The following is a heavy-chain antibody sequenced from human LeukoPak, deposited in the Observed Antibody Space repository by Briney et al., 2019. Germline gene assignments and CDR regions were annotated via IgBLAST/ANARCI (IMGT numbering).Heavy chain of an antibody. CDR1: GFTFSSYA. CDR3: ARDRLVGFLEWSIPGPDGLDP. V-gene: IGHV3-30*01. D-gene: IGHD3-3*02. Sequence: PGRSLRLSCAASGFTFSSYAMHWVRQAPGKGLEWVAVISYDGSNKYYADSVKGRFTISRDNSKNTLYLQMNSLRAEDTAVCYCARDRLVGFLEWSIPGPDGLDPWGQGTLVTVSS. CDR2: ISYDGSNK. J-gene: IGHJ5*02.